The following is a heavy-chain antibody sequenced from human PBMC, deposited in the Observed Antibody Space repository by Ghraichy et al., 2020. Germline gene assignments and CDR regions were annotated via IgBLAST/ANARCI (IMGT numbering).Heavy chain of an antibody. Sequence: SETLSLTCTVSDGSISPYYWSWIRQPPGNGLEWIVYIFYSGTTTYNPSLKSRVTMSVDTSKNQISLKLSSVTAADTAVYYCARCLVAELGGVADYWGQGTLVTVCS. CDR3: ARCLVAELGGVADY. D-gene: IGHD3-16*01. CDR1: DGSISPYY. CDR2: IFYSGTT. J-gene: IGHJ4*02. V-gene: IGHV4-59*01.